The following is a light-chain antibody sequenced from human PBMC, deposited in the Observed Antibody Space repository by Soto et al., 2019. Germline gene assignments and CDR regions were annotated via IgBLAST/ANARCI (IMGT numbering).Light chain of an antibody. CDR1: QSVSSY. CDR2: DAS. J-gene: IGKJ4*01. CDR3: QQRGNWPLT. Sequence: EIVLTQSPCTLSLSPGERATLSWRASQSVSSYLAWYQQKHGQAPRLLIYDASYRAAGIPARFSGSGYGTDFNLTISSLETEDFAVYYCQQRGNWPLTFGGGTKVDIK. V-gene: IGKV3-11*01.